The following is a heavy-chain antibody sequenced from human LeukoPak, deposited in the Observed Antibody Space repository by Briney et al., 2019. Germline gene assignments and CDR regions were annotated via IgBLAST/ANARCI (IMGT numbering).Heavy chain of an antibody. CDR2: IIPIFGTA. V-gene: IGHV1-69*05. CDR1: GGTFSSYA. J-gene: IGHJ5*02. Sequence: SVKVSCKASGGTFSSYAISWVRQAPGQGLEWMGGIIPIFGTANYAQKFQGRVTITTDESTSTACMELSSLRSEDTAVYYCARGIVESTEYPYNWFDPWGQGTLVTVSS. D-gene: IGHD2/OR15-2a*01. CDR3: ARGIVESTEYPYNWFDP.